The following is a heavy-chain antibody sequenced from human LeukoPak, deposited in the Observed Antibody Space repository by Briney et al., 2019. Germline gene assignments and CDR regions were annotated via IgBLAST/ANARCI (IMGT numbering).Heavy chain of an antibody. J-gene: IGHJ4*02. CDR1: GFTFSRYS. D-gene: IGHD1-26*01. Sequence: GGSLRLSCAASGFTFSRYSMNCVRQSPGKGVEWVSYISSSSIIIYYADSVKGRFNISRDNDKNSLYLQMNRLSAEDTAVYYCARVGWELPGTRANDYWGQGTLVTVSS. V-gene: IGHV3-48*01. CDR3: ARVGWELPGTRANDY. CDR2: ISSSSIII.